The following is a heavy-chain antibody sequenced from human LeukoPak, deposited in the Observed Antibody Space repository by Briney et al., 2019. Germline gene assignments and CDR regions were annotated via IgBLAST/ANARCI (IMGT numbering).Heavy chain of an antibody. Sequence: GGSLRLSCAASGFTFSSYWMHWVRQVPGKGLVWVSRISTDGSSISYADSVKGRFTISRDNAKNTLYLQMNSLRAEDTAVYYCARDRANWGRAGRFDPWGQGTLVTVSS. CDR2: ISTDGSSI. V-gene: IGHV3-74*01. CDR3: ARDRANWGRAGRFDP. J-gene: IGHJ5*02. D-gene: IGHD7-27*01. CDR1: GFTFSSYW.